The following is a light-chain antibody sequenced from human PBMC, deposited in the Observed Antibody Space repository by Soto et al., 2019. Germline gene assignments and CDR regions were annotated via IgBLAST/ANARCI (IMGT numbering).Light chain of an antibody. CDR1: QSVGRNY. Sequence: EIVLTQSPGTLSLSPGERATLSCRASQSVGRNYLAWYQQKPGQAPRLLIHGASNRATGIPDRFSGSGSGTDFTLTISRLEPEDFAVYYSQQYASSPLTFGGGTKVEIK. V-gene: IGKV3-20*01. J-gene: IGKJ4*01. CDR2: GAS. CDR3: QQYASSPLT.